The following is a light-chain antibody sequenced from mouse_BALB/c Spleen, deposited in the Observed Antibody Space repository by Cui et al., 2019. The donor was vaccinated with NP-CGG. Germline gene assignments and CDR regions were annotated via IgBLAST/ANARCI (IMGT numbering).Light chain of an antibody. CDR3: ALWYSNHWV. Sequence: QAVVTQESALTTSPGEPVTLTCRSSTGAVTTSNYANWVQEKPDDLFTGLIGGTKNRAPGVPARFAGSLIGDKAALTITGSQTEDEAIYFCALWYSNHWVFGGGTKLTVL. CDR1: TGAVTTSNY. CDR2: GTK. V-gene: IGLV1*01. J-gene: IGLJ1*01.